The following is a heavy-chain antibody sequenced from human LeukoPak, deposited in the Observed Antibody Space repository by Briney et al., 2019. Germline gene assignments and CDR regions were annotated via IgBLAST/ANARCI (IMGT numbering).Heavy chain of an antibody. V-gene: IGHV3-66*01. CDR2: IHSDGSA. CDR1: GFTVSSNY. D-gene: IGHD3-10*01. J-gene: IGHJ6*02. Sequence: PGGSLRLSCAASGFTVSSNYMSWVRQAPGKGLEWVSVIHSDGSAYYADSVKGRFTISRDNSKNTLYLQMNSLRAEDTAVYYCARDQVTMVRGVIYYYGMDVWGQGTTVTVSS. CDR3: ARDQVTMVRGVIYYYGMDV.